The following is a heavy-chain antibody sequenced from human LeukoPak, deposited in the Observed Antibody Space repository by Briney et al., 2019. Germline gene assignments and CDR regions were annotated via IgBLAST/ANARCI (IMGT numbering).Heavy chain of an antibody. V-gene: IGHV1-18*01. CDR3: ARSNYGDSGDY. CDR1: GYTFTSYG. CDR2: ISGYNGNT. D-gene: IGHD4-17*01. J-gene: IGHJ4*02. Sequence: ASVKVSCKASGYTFTSYGITWVRQAPGHGLEWMGWISGYNGNTNYAEKFQGRVTMTTDTSTSTAYMELRSLRSDDTAVYYCARSNYGDSGDYWGQGTLVTVSS.